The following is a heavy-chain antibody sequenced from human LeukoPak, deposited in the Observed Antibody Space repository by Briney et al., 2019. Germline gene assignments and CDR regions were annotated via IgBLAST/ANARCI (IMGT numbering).Heavy chain of an antibody. J-gene: IGHJ6*03. Sequence: PGGSLRLSCAASGFRFSSYWMHWVRQAPGKGLVWVSRIDSDGSTTSYADSVKGRFTISRDNAKSTLYLQVNSLRAEDTAVYYCARHGIVGASLSAYRYYYMDVWGKGTTVTVSS. CDR1: GFRFSSYW. CDR2: IDSDGSTT. D-gene: IGHD1-26*01. V-gene: IGHV3-74*01. CDR3: ARHGIVGASLSAYRYYYMDV.